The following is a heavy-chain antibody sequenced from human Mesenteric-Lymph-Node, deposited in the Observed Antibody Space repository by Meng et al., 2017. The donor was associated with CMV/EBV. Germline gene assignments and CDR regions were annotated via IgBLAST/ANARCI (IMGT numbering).Heavy chain of an antibody. CDR3: ASRGN. Sequence: GSLRLSCAVYGSSLSGYYWSWVRQPPGKGLEWIGEINHSGSTSYNPSLKSRVTISIDTSRRQFSLNVSSVTAADTAVYYCASRGNWGQGTLVTVSS. CDR2: INHSGST. J-gene: IGHJ4*02. D-gene: IGHD1-1*01. V-gene: IGHV4-34*01. CDR1: GSSLSGYY.